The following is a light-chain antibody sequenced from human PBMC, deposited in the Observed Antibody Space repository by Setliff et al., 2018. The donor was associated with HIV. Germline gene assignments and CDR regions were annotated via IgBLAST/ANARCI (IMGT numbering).Light chain of an antibody. V-gene: IGLV2-14*02. Sequence: QSALPQPASVSGSPGQSITISCTGTSNDVGNYKSVSWYQQHPGKAPKVLIFEGDKRPSGVSNRFSASKSGNTASLTISGLQTEDEADYYCTSYRIANTWLFGGGTTTWLFGGGTKVTVL. CDR2: EGD. CDR3: TSYRIANTWLFGGGTTTWL. J-gene: IGLJ3*02. CDR1: SNDVGNYKS.